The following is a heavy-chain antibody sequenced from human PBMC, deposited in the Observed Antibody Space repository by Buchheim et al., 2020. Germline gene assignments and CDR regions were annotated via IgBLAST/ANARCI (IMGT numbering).Heavy chain of an antibody. CDR2: IHQRGST. CDR1: GGSFSDYY. V-gene: IGHV4-34*01. D-gene: IGHD1-14*01. J-gene: IGHJ4*02. CDR3: ARGPGARRTLDY. Sequence: QVQLQQWGAGLLKPSETLSLTRAVYGGSFSDYYWNWIRQLPEKGLEWIGEIHQRGSTKYNPSLKSRATMSVDASKNQFSLSVTSVTAADTAVYYCARGPGARRTLDYWGQGTL.